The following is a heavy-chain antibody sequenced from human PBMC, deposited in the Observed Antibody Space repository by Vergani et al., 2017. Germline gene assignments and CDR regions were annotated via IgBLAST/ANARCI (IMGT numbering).Heavy chain of an antibody. V-gene: IGHV3-74*03. CDR3: VRTEYCTGIACNTRFDS. CDR1: GFSFNTYW. Sequence: EVQLVESGGGSVQSGGSLRLSCVASGFSFNTYWMHWVRHVPGKGLMWVARIDEYGNRATYGDFETGRFTISRDNAKNTVFLQMYNLRADDAGVYYCVRTEYCTGIACNTRFDSWGQGALVTVSS. D-gene: IGHD2-8*02. CDR2: IDEYGNRA. J-gene: IGHJ5*01.